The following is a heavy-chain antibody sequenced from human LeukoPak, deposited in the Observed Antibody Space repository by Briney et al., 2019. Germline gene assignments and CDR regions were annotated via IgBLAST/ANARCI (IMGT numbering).Heavy chain of an antibody. J-gene: IGHJ3*02. CDR2: ISGSGGST. Sequence: PGGSLRLSCAASGFTLSNYGMHWVRQAPGKGLEYVSAISGSGGSTYYANSVKGRFTISRDISNNTLHLQMGSLRVEDMAVYYCARARAFDIWGQGTVVTVSS. CDR1: GFTLSNYG. CDR3: ARARAFDI. V-gene: IGHV3-64*01.